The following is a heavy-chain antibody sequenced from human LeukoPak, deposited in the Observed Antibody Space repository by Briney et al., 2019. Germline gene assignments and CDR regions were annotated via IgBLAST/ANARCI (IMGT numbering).Heavy chain of an antibody. J-gene: IGHJ6*04. Sequence: GGSLRLSCVASAFTSSRFCMSWVRRPPGKGLEWVANIKKDGSEKEYVDSVKGRFTNFRDNAKNSVYLQMNSLRAEETAVYYCGTFVCVVPGGLLPWGKGTTVIVSS. CDR2: IKKDGSEK. D-gene: IGHD2-2*01. CDR1: AFTSSRFC. CDR3: GTFVCVVPGGLLP. V-gene: IGHV3-7*01.